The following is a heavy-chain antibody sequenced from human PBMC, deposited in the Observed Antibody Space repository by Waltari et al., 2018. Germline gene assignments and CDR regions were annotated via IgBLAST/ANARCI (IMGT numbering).Heavy chain of an antibody. J-gene: IGHJ6*02. Sequence: QVQLQQWGAGLLKPSETLSLTCAVYGGSFSGYYWSWIRQPPGKGLEWIGEINHSGSTNHNPSLKRRVTRAVDTSKNQFSLKLSSVTAADTAVYYCARVSSRRGYSGYEPYYYYGMDVWGQGTTVTVSS. CDR1: GGSFSGYY. CDR2: INHSGST. V-gene: IGHV4-34*01. D-gene: IGHD5-12*01. CDR3: ARVSSRRGYSGYEPYYYYGMDV.